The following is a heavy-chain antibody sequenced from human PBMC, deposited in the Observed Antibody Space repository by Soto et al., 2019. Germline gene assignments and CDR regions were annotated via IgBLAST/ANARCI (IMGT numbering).Heavy chain of an antibody. J-gene: IGHJ6*02. D-gene: IGHD3-22*01. CDR1: GYTFTSYG. V-gene: IGHV1-18*01. Sequence: ASVKVSCKASGYTFTSYGISWVRQAPGQGLEWMGWISAYNGNTNYAQKLQGRVTMTTDTSTSTAYMELRSLRSDDTAVYYCARYDSSGYTDYYYGMDVWGQRTTVTVSS. CDR2: ISAYNGNT. CDR3: ARYDSSGYTDYYYGMDV.